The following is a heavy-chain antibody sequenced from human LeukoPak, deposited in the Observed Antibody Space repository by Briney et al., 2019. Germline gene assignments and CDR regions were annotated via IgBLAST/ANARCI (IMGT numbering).Heavy chain of an antibody. CDR2: IVGGDGGT. CDR3: ARGALYYMDV. V-gene: IGHV3-23*01. CDR1: GFPISTNG. Sequence: GGTLRLSCAASGFPISTNGMSWVRQAPGKGLEWVSGIVGGDGGTYYADSVKGRFIISRDNSKNTPYVQMNSLRAEDTAVYYCARGALYYMDVWGKGTTVTISS. J-gene: IGHJ6*03.